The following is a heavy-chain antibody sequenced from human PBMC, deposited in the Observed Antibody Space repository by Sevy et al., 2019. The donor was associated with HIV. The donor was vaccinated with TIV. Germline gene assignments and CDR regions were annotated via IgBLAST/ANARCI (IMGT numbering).Heavy chain of an antibody. J-gene: IGHJ3*02. CDR2: NSGSGDST. CDR1: GFTFSSYA. V-gene: IGHV3-23*01. Sequence: GGSLRLSCAASGFTFSSYAMSWVRQAPGKGLEWVSGNSGSGDSTYYADSVKGRFTISRDKSKNTLYLQMKSLRADDTAVSYCAKVVVGAVTNIHAFDIWGQGTMVTVSS. CDR3: AKVVVGAVTNIHAFDI. D-gene: IGHD1-26*01.